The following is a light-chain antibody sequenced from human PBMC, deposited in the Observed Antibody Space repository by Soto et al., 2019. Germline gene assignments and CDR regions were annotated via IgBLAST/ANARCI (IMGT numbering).Light chain of an antibody. Sequence: IQMTQAPSSLSASLGDRLTITCRASQGISSRLAWYQQKPGKAPKLLIYTASRLQSGVPSRFSGSGSGTDLTLTISSLQPDDFATYYCQQYDSYSPFTFGGGTKVDIK. CDR1: QGISSR. CDR3: QQYDSYSPFT. V-gene: IGKV1-5*03. J-gene: IGKJ4*01. CDR2: TAS.